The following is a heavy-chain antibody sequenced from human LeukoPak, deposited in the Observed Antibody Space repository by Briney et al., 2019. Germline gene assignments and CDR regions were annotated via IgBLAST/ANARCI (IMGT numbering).Heavy chain of an antibody. V-gene: IGHV3-48*01. J-gene: IGHJ4*02. Sequence: PGGSLRLSCTASGFTFSSYSMNWVRQAPGKGLEWVSYISNVIWYADSVKGRLTISRDNAKNSLYLQMNSLRPEDTAVYYCVRDSNYAFDHWGQGTLVTVSS. CDR1: GFTFSSYS. CDR3: VRDSNYAFDH. D-gene: IGHD4-11*01. CDR2: ISNVI.